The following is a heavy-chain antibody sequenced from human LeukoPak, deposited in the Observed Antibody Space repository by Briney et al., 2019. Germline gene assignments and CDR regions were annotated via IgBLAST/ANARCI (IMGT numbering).Heavy chain of an antibody. CDR3: ARGIFGVVTPDAFDI. V-gene: IGHV4-39*01. J-gene: IGHJ3*02. D-gene: IGHD3-3*02. CDR1: GGSISSSSYY. Sequence: PSETPSLTCTVSGGSISSSSYYWGWIRQPPGKGLEWIGSIYYSGSTYYNPSLKSRVTISVDTSKNQFSLKLSSVTAADTAVYYCARGIFGVVTPDAFDIWGQGTMVTVSS. CDR2: IYYSGST.